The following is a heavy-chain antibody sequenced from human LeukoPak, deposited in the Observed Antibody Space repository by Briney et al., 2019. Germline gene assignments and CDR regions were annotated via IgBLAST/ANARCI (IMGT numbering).Heavy chain of an antibody. V-gene: IGHV3-11*01. J-gene: IGHJ5*02. CDR3: ARDGSGYCSGGSCPWSLNWFDP. D-gene: IGHD2-15*01. Sequence: GGSLRLSCAASGFTFSDYYMSWIRQAPGKGLEWVSYISSSGSTIYYADSVKGRFTISRDNAKNSLYLQMNSLRAEDTAVYYCARDGSGYCSGGSCPWSLNWFDPWGQGTLVTVSS. CDR1: GFTFSDYY. CDR2: ISSSGSTI.